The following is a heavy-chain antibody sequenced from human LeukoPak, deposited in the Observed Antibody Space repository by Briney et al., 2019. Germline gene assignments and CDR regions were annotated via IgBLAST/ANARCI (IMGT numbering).Heavy chain of an antibody. Sequence: GGSLRLSCAASGFTFDDYAMHWVRQAPGKGLEWVSGISWNSGSIGYADSVKGRFTISRDNAKNSLYLQMNSLRAEDMALYYCAKERGSGSYLDDASDIWGQGTMVTVSS. CDR3: AKERGSGSYLDDASDI. V-gene: IGHV3-9*03. D-gene: IGHD3-10*01. CDR2: ISWNSGSI. CDR1: GFTFDDYA. J-gene: IGHJ3*02.